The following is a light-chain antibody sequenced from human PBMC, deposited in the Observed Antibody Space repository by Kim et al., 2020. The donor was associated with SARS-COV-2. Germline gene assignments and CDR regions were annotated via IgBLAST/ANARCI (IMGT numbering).Light chain of an antibody. V-gene: IGKV1-8*01. CDR3: QQYYSYPYT. Sequence: SASTGGRVTITCRASQGISSYLAWYQQKPGKAPKLLIYAASTLQSGVPSRFSGSGSGTDFTLTISCLQSEDFATYYCQQYYSYPYTLGQGTKLEI. CDR1: QGISSY. CDR2: AAS. J-gene: IGKJ2*01.